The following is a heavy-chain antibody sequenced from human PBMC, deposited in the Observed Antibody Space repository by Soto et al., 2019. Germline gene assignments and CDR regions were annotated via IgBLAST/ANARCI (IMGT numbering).Heavy chain of an antibody. Sequence: PGESLKISCKGSGYSFTSYWIGWVRQMPGKGLEWMGIIYPGDSDTRYSPYFQCQVTISADKSISTAYLQWSRLKSSDTAMYYCAGGGGGPLLYYYYGMDVWGQGTTVTVSS. V-gene: IGHV5-51*01. J-gene: IGHJ6*02. D-gene: IGHD3-16*01. CDR3: AGGGGGPLLYYYYGMDV. CDR1: GYSFTSYW. CDR2: IYPGDSDT.